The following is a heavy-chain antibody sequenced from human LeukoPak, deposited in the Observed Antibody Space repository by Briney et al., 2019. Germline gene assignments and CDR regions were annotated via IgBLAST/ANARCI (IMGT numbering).Heavy chain of an antibody. CDR3: ATVSVSDYLGMYYFDY. Sequence: GASVTVSCKVSGYTLTELSMHWVRQAPGKGLEWMGGFDPEDGETIYAQKFQGRVTMTEDTSTDTAYMELSSLRSEDTAVYYCATVSVSDYLGMYYFDYWGQGTLVTVSS. V-gene: IGHV1-24*01. D-gene: IGHD4-11*01. CDR2: FDPEDGET. CDR1: GYTLTELS. J-gene: IGHJ4*02.